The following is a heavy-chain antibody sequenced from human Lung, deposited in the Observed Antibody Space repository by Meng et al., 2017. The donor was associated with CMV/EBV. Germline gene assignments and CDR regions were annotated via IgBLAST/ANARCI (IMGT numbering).Heavy chain of an antibody. CDR1: GGSINSYY. CDR2: FYYRGNS. D-gene: IGHD2-21*01. Sequence: HGQLRQAGPGLVKPWETLSLTCTVSGGSINSYYWSWIRQPPGQGLEWLGYFYYRGNSNYNPSLKSRVTISVDTSKNLFSLNLTSVTAADAALYYCARGSYLAVEGWGLGTLVTVSS. J-gene: IGHJ4*02. CDR3: ARGSYLAVEG. V-gene: IGHV4-59*01.